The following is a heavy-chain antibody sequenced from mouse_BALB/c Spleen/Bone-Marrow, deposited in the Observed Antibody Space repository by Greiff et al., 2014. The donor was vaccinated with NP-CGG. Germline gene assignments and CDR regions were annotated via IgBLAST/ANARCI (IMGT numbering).Heavy chain of an antibody. CDR2: ISSGGSNT. CDR3: ARHQRYYAMDY. CDR1: GFTFSSYG. J-gene: IGHJ4*01. Sequence: EVQLQESGGDLVKPGGSLKLSCAASGFTFSSYGMSWGRQTPDKRLEWVATISSGGSNTYYSDSVKGRFTISRDNAKNTLYLQMSSLKSEDTAMYYCARHQRYYAMDYWGQGTSVTVSS. V-gene: IGHV5-6*01.